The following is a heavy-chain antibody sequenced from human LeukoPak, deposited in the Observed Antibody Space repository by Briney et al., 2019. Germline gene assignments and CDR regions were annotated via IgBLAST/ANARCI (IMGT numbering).Heavy chain of an antibody. CDR3: AKAGGSGQNYYYYYGMDV. V-gene: IGHV3-9*01. D-gene: IGHD6-19*01. CDR2: ISWNSGSI. J-gene: IGHJ6*02. CDR1: GFTFDDYA. Sequence: GGSLRLSCAASGFTFDDYAMHWVRQAPGKGLEWVSGISWNSGSIGYADSVKGRFTISRDNAKNSLYLQMNSLRAEDTALYYCAKAGGSGQNYYYYYGMDVWGQGTTVTVSS.